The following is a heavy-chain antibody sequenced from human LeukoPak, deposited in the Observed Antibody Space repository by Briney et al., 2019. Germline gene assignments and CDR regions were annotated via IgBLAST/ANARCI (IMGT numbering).Heavy chain of an antibody. Sequence: SGPALVKPTQTLTLTCTFSGFSLSTSGMCVSWIRQPPGKALEWLALIDWDDDKYYSTSLKTRLTISKDTSKNQVVLTMTNMDPVDTATYYCARIPGGVGATSGYYYYGMDVWGQGTTVTVSS. CDR1: GFSLSTSGMC. CDR3: ARIPGGVGATSGYYYYGMDV. D-gene: IGHD1-26*01. J-gene: IGHJ6*02. CDR2: IDWDDDK. V-gene: IGHV2-70*01.